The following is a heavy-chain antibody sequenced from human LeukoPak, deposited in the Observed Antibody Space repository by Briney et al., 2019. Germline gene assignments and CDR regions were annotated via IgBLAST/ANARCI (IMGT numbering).Heavy chain of an antibody. V-gene: IGHV4-61*02. D-gene: IGHD3-16*01. CDR1: GASISSGTYY. CDR3: ARGGATRTYWFDP. Sequence: SETLSLTCTVSGASISSGTYYWSWIRQPAGKGLEWIGRIYTSGSTNYNPSLKSRVTISVDTSKNQFSLKLSSVTAADTAVYYCARGGATRTYWFDPWGQGTLVTVSS. J-gene: IGHJ5*02. CDR2: IYTSGST.